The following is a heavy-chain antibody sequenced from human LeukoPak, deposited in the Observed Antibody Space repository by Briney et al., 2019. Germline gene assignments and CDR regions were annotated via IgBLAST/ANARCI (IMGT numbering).Heavy chain of an antibody. V-gene: IGHV4-34*01. CDR2: FNHSGST. D-gene: IGHD3-16*02. CDR3: ARLPQLYVWGSYRYSRYSFDY. CDR1: GGSFSGYY. J-gene: IGHJ4*02. Sequence: SETLSLTCAVYGGSFSGYYWSWIRQPPGKGLEWIGEFNHSGSTNYNPSLKSRVTISVDTSKNQFSLKLSSVTAADTAVYYCARLPQLYVWGSYRYSRYSFDYWGQGTLVTVSS.